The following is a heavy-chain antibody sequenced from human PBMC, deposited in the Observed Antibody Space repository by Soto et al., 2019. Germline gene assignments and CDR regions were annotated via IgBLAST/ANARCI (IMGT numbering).Heavy chain of an antibody. J-gene: IGHJ4*02. CDR2: ISSSANYR. D-gene: IGHD1-26*01. CDR3: ARDGREPVGAEIDS. V-gene: IGHV3-21*01. Sequence: EVHLVESGGGLVKPGGSLRLSCAASGFTFSNYIMNWVRQAPGKGLEWVSSISSSANYRYYADSVKGRFTISRDNAKNSLYLQMNSLRAEDTAVYYCARDGREPVGAEIDSWGQGTLVTVSS. CDR1: GFTFSNYI.